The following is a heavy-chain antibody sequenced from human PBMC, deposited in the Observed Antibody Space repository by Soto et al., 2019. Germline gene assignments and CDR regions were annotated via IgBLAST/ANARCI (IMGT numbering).Heavy chain of an antibody. CDR2: IYYSGST. V-gene: IGHV4-39*01. J-gene: IGHJ4*02. Sequence: QLQLQESGPGLVKPSETLSLTCTVSGGSISSSSYYWGWIRQPPGKGLEWIGSIYYSGSTYYNPSLKSRVTISVDTSKNQFSLKLSSVTAADTAVYYCARRPIAVAAPPFDYWGQGTLVTVSS. CDR3: ARRPIAVAAPPFDY. CDR1: GGSISSSSYY. D-gene: IGHD6-19*01.